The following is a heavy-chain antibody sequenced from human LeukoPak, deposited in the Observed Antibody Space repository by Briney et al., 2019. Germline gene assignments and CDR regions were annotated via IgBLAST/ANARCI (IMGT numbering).Heavy chain of an antibody. V-gene: IGHV4-59*01. J-gene: IGHJ4*02. CDR1: GGSISSYY. Sequence: SETLSLTCTVSGGSISSYYWSWIRQPPGKGLEWIGYIYYSGSTNYNPSLKSRVTISVDTSKNQFSLKLSSVTAADTAVYYCARLHYYDSSGYYGCFDYWGQGTLVTVSS. CDR3: ARLHYYDSSGYYGCFDY. D-gene: IGHD3-22*01. CDR2: IYYSGST.